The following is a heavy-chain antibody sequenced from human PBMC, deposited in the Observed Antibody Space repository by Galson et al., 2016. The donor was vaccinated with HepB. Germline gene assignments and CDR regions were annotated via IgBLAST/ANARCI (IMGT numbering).Heavy chain of an antibody. CDR2: ITARSGYI. CDR3: ARDSGAMGNPTKTFGN. V-gene: IGHV3-21*06. J-gene: IGHJ4*02. CDR1: GFTFSRFA. D-gene: IGHD5-12*01. Sequence: SLRLSCAATGFTFSRFAMHWVRQAPGKGLEWVACITARSGYIYYADFVEGRFTISRDNAMDSLYLQMNGLRVEDSAVYYCARDSGAMGNPTKTFGNWGQGTLVTVSS.